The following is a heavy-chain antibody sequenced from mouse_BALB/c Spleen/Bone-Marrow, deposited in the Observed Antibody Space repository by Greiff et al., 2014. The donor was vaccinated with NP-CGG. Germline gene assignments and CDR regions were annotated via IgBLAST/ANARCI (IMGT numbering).Heavy chain of an antibody. J-gene: IGHJ3*01. D-gene: IGHD1-1*01. CDR1: GFNIKDTY. V-gene: IGHV14-3*02. CDR2: IDPANGNT. CDR3: ANYYYGSSLFAY. Sequence: VQLQQSGAELVKPGASVKLSCTASGFNIKDTYMHWVKQRPEQGLEWIGRIDPANGNTKYDPKFQGKATITADTSSNTVYLQLSSLTSEDTAVYYCANYYYGSSLFAYWGQGTLVTVSA.